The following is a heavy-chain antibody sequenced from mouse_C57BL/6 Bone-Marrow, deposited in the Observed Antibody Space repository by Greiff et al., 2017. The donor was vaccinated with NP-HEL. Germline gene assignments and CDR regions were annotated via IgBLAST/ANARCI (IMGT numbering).Heavy chain of an antibody. Sequence: EVQGVESGGGLVKPGASLKLSFAASGFTFSDYGMHWVRQAPEKGLEWVAYISSGSSSINYSDTVKGRFTMSRDNAKNTLLLQMTSLRTEDTARYYCARQDYEGYYAMDYWGQGTSVTVSS. J-gene: IGHJ4*01. D-gene: IGHD2-4*01. CDR2: ISSGSSSI. V-gene: IGHV5-17*01. CDR1: GFTFSDYG. CDR3: ARQDYEGYYAMDY.